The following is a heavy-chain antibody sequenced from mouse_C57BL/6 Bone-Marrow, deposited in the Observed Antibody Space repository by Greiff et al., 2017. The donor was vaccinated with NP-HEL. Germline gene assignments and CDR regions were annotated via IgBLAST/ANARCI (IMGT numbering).Heavy chain of an antibody. CDR3: ARPFYGSSSFWFAY. D-gene: IGHD1-1*01. Sequence: VQLQQPGAELVKPGASVKLSCKASGYTFTSYWMHWVKQRPGQGLEWIGMIHPNSGSTNYNEKFQSKATLTVAKSSSTAYMQLSSLTSEYAAVYYCARPFYGSSSFWFAYWGQGTLVTVSA. CDR1: GYTFTSYW. CDR2: IHPNSGST. V-gene: IGHV1-64*01. J-gene: IGHJ3*01.